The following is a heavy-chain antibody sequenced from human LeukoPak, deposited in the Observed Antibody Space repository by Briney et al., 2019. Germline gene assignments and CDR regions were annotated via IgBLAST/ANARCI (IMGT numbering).Heavy chain of an antibody. J-gene: IGHJ1*01. Sequence: GGSLRLSCAASGFTFSSYAMSCVRQAPGKGLEWVSAISGSGGSTYYADSVKGRFTISRDNSKNTLYLQMNSLRAEDTAVYYCAKDEDIVVVPAAEYFQHWGQGTLVTVSS. D-gene: IGHD2-2*01. CDR3: AKDEDIVVVPAAEYFQH. CDR2: ISGSGGST. V-gene: IGHV3-23*01. CDR1: GFTFSSYA.